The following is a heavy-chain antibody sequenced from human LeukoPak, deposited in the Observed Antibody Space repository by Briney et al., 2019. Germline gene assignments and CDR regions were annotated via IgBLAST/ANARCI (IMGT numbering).Heavy chain of an antibody. CDR2: IYHGGST. CDR1: GYSISGGYH. Sequence: SGTLSLTCTVSGYSISGGYHWGWIRQPPGKGLEWIGTIYHGGSTYYNPSLKSRVTISVDRSKNQFSLKLSSVTAADTAVYYCATTKYNWNYVSEYFQHWGQGSLVTVSS. J-gene: IGHJ1*01. CDR3: ATTKYNWNYVSEYFQH. D-gene: IGHD1-7*01. V-gene: IGHV4-38-2*02.